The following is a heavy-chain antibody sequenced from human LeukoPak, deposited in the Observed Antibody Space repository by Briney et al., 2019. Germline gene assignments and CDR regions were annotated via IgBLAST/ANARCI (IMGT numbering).Heavy chain of an antibody. V-gene: IGHV4-39*01. CDR2: MSYVGIT. Sequence: PSETLSLTCSVSGDTIIRDGYYWGWIRQSPGKGLEWIGSMSYVGITSYNPSLKSRATISVDTSKNQLSLMLNSVTAADTAVYYCTRLPLDYSLDHWGQGTPVSVSS. CDR3: TRLPLDYSLDH. CDR1: GDTIIRDGYY. J-gene: IGHJ4*02. D-gene: IGHD4-11*01.